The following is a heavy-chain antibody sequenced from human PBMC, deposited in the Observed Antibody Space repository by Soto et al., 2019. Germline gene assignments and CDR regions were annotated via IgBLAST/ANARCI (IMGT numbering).Heavy chain of an antibody. CDR3: AREGYCSGGSCYSSLVY. V-gene: IGHV4-59*01. CDR1: GGSIISYY. CDR2: IYYSGST. D-gene: IGHD2-15*01. J-gene: IGHJ4*02. Sequence: SETLSLTGTFSGGSIISYYWSWIRQPPGKGLEWIGYIYYSGSTNYNPSLKSRVTISVDTSKNQFSLKLSSVTAADTAVYYCAREGYCSGGSCYSSLVYWGQGTLVTVSS.